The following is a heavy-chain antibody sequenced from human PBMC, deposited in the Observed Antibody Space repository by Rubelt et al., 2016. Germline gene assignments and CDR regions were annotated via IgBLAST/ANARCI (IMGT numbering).Heavy chain of an antibody. J-gene: IGHJ4*02. Sequence: SMNWVRQAPGKGLEWVSSISSSSSYIYYADSVKGRFTISRDNSKNTLYLQMNSLRAEDTAVYHCARDYDCSGGSCYYYFDYWGQGTLVTVSS. V-gene: IGHV3-21*04. CDR3: ARDYDCSGGSCYYYFDY. CDR2: ISSSSSYI. D-gene: IGHD2-15*01. CDR1: S.